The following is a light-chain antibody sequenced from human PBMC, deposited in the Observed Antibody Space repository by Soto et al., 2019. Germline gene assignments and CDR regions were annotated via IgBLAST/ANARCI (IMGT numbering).Light chain of an antibody. V-gene: IGKV3-15*01. CDR2: GAS. J-gene: IGKJ4*01. Sequence: EIGMTQSPATLSVSPGERATLSCRASQSVSSNLAWYQQKPGQAPRLLIYGASTRATGISARFSGSGSGTDFTLAISGLQSEDFAVYYCQQYNNWPLTFGGGTKVEIK. CDR1: QSVSSN. CDR3: QQYNNWPLT.